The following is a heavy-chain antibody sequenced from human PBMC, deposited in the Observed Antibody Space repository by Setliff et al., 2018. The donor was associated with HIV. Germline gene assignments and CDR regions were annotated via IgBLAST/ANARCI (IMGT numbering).Heavy chain of an antibody. CDR2: INPNGGYT. CDR3: ARDGGGPGDYYYYYMDV. Sequence: ASVKVSCKASGYIFTDYYIHWVRQAPGQGLEWMGWINPNGGYTNYAQKFLGRVTMTQDTSFTTAYLELSRLGSDDTAVYYCARDGGGPGDYYYYYMDVWAKGTTVTAP. D-gene: IGHD3-16*01. V-gene: IGHV1-2*02. J-gene: IGHJ6*03. CDR1: GYIFTDYY.